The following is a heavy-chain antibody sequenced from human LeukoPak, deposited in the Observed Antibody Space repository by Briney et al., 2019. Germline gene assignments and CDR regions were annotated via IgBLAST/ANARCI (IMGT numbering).Heavy chain of an antibody. Sequence: SETLSLTCTVSGGSISSSRYYWGWIRQPPGKGLEWLGNIYYSGSTYYNPSLKSRVTISVDTSKNQFSLKLSSVTAADTAVYYCARVPTDYDFSSGYPDYGGQGTLVTVSS. CDR2: IYYSGST. CDR1: GGSISSSRYY. D-gene: IGHD3-3*01. J-gene: IGHJ4*02. V-gene: IGHV4-39*07. CDR3: ARVPTDYDFSSGYPDY.